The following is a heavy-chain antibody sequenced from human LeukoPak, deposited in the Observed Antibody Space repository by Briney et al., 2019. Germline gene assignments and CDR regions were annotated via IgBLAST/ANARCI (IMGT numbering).Heavy chain of an antibody. CDR1: GGSISSYY. CDR2: IYTSGST. CDR3: ARDPGFCSGANCPYYSYYMVV. J-gene: IGHJ6*03. Sequence: SETLSLTCTVSGGSISSYYWSWIRQPAGKGLEWIGRIYTSGSTNYNPSLRSRVTISADTSKNQFSLKLTSVTAADTAVYYCARDPGFCSGANCPYYSYYMVVWGKGTTVTVSS. V-gene: IGHV4-4*07. D-gene: IGHD2-15*01.